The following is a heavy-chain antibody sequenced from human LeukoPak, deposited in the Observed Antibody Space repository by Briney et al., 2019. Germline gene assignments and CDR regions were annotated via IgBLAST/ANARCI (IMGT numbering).Heavy chain of an antibody. CDR3: ARGYSTSSSSHYYYYMDV. V-gene: IGHV3-48*04. J-gene: IGHJ6*03. CDR1: GFDFSTYS. D-gene: IGHD6-6*01. Sequence: GGSLRLSCAASGFDFSTYSMNWVRQAPGKGLEWVSHISSSSSNIYYAASVKGRFTISRDTANNSLYLQMHPLRAADTAVYYCARGYSTSSSSHYYYYMDVWGTGTTVTVSS. CDR2: ISSSSSNI.